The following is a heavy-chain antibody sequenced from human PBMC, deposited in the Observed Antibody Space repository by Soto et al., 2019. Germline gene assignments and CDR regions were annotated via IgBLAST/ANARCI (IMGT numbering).Heavy chain of an antibody. D-gene: IGHD1-7*01. V-gene: IGHV4-34*01. CDR3: ATSDNRNSLDGVDV. J-gene: IGHJ6*02. Sequence: PSETLSLTCAVNGGSLSGYYWSWIRQSPGKGLEWIGEINHRGSSDYNPSLKSRVTLSIDASMNHVTLELTSVTAADTAVYYCATSDNRNSLDGVDVWGQGTAVTVSS. CDR1: GGSLSGYY. CDR2: INHRGSS.